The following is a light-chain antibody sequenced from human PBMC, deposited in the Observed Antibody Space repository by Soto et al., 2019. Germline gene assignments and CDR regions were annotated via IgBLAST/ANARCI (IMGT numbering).Light chain of an antibody. J-gene: IGLJ2*01. CDR3: SSDTTSSTLI. V-gene: IGLV2-14*01. CDR1: SSDIGGYNF. Sequence: QSALTQPASVSGSPGQSITISCTGTSSDIGGYNFVSWYQQHPGKAPKLLIHEVNNRPSGVSIRFSASKSGNTASLTISGLQAEDEADYYCSSDTTSSTLIFGGGTKPTVL. CDR2: EVN.